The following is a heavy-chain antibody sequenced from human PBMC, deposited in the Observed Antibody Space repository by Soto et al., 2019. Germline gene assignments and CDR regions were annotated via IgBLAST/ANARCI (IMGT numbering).Heavy chain of an antibody. CDR3: ATTPRILYGMDV. CDR1: GGSISSSY. V-gene: IGHV4-59*12. CDR2: IYYSGST. D-gene: IGHD2-15*01. Sequence: SETLSLTCTVSGGSISSSYWSWIRQPPGKGPEWIGHIYYSGSTNYNPSLKSRATISVDTSKNQISLKLSSVTAADTAVYYCATTPRILYGMDVWGQGTTVTVSS. J-gene: IGHJ6*02.